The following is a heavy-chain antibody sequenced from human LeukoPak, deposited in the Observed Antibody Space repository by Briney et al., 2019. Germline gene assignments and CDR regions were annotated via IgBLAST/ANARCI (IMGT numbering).Heavy chain of an antibody. Sequence: GGSLRLSCAASGFTFSTHWMHWARQAPGKGLEWVSRMNSDGSSSSYADSVKGRLTISRDNAKNTLYLQMNSLRAEDTAVYYCVREGGYDPFENWGQGTLVTVSS. V-gene: IGHV3-74*01. D-gene: IGHD5-12*01. J-gene: IGHJ4*02. CDR1: GFTFSTHW. CDR2: MNSDGSSS. CDR3: VREGGYDPFEN.